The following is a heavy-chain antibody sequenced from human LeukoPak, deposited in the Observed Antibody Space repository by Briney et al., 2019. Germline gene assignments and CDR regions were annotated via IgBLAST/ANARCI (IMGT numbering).Heavy chain of an antibody. CDR3: ARGFLLSSGGFDY. CDR1: GITFSSYS. J-gene: IGHJ4*02. Sequence: PGGSLRLSCAASGITFSSYSMNWVRQAPGKGLEWVSSISSSSSYIYYADSVKGRFTISRDNAKNSLYLQMNSLRAEDTAVYYCARGFLLSSGGFDYWGQGTLVTVSS. V-gene: IGHV3-21*01. CDR2: ISSSSSYI. D-gene: IGHD6-19*01.